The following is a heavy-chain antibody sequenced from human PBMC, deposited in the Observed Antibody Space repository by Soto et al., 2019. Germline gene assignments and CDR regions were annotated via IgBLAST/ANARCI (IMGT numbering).Heavy chain of an antibody. V-gene: IGHV2-70*01. J-gene: IGHJ6*02. CDR1: GFSLSTSGMC. D-gene: IGHD5-18*01. CDR2: IDWDDDK. Sequence: GSGPTLVNPTQTLTLTCTFSGFSLSTSGMCVSWIRQPPGKALEWLALIDWDDDKYYSTSLKTRLTISKDTYKNQVVLTMTNMDPVDTATYYCARIRRTAQNYYYYGMDVWGQGTTVTVSS. CDR3: ARIRRTAQNYYYYGMDV.